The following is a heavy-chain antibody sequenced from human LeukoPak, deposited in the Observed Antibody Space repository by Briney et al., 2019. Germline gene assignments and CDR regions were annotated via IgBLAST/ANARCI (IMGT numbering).Heavy chain of an antibody. CDR2: INPSGGST. CDR3: ARDGTVTHYYYYYYYMDV. Sequence: GASVKVSCKASGYTFTSYYMHWVRQAPGQGLEWMGIINPSGGSTSYAQKFQGGVTMTRDTSTSTVYMELSSLRSEDTAVYYCARDGTVTHYYYYYYYMDVWGKGTTVTVSS. V-gene: IGHV1-46*03. D-gene: IGHD4-11*01. CDR1: GYTFTSYY. J-gene: IGHJ6*03.